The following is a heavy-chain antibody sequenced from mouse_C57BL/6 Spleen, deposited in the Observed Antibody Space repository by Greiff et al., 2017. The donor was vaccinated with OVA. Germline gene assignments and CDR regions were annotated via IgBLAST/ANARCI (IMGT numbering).Heavy chain of an antibody. CDR1: GYTFTSYW. V-gene: IGHV1-55*01. CDR3: ARRWGYYAMDY. Sequence: QVQLQQPGAELVKPGASVKMSCKASGYTFTSYWITWVKQRPGQGLEWIGDLYPGSGSSNYNEKFKSKATLTVDTSSSTAYMQLSSLTSEDSAVYYCARRWGYYAMDYWGQGTSVTVSS. D-gene: IGHD1-1*02. J-gene: IGHJ4*01. CDR2: LYPGSGSS.